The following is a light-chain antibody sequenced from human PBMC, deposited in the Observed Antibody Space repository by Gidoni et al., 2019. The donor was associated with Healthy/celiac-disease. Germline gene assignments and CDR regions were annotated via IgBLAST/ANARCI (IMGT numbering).Light chain of an antibody. CDR1: QSVSSY. V-gene: IGKV3-11*01. J-gene: IGKJ4*01. CDR2: DAS. CDR3: QQRSNWPPET. Sequence: EIVLTQSQATLSLSPGERATLSCRASQSVSSYLAWYQQKPGQAPRLLIYDASNRATGIPARFSGSGSGTDFTLTISSLEPEDFAVYYCQQRSNWPPETFGGGTKVEIK.